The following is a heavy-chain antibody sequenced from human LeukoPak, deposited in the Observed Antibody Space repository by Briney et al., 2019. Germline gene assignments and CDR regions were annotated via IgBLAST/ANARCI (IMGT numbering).Heavy chain of an antibody. CDR1: GDSISTSNSY. J-gene: IGHJ3*02. CDR3: ARDPTEYAFDI. D-gene: IGHD2/OR15-2a*01. V-gene: IGHV4-39*07. Sequence: SETLSLTCTVSGDSISTSNSYWGWIRQPPGKGLEWIGSIYYSGSTYYNPSLKSRVTISVDTSKNQFSLKLSSVTAADTAVYYCARDPTEYAFDIWGQGTMVTVSS. CDR2: IYYSGST.